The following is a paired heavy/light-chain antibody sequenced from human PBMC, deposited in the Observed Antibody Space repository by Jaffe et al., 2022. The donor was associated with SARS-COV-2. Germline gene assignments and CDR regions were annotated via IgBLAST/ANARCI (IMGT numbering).Light chain of an antibody. J-gene: IGKJ1*01. Sequence: DIQMTQSPSTLSASVRDRVTITCRASQSISNWLAWYQQKPGKAPKLLIYKASSLESGVPSRFSGSGSGTEFTLTISSLQADDFATYYCQQYNSYPRTFGQGTKVEIK. CDR3: QQYNSYPRT. CDR2: KAS. CDR1: QSISNW. V-gene: IGKV1-5*03.
Heavy chain of an antibody. CDR2: ISVSGGST. CDR3: ARGRDGFPDC. Sequence: EVQLLESGGDLVQPGGSLRLSCAASGFTFSSYGINWVRQAPGKGLEWVSTISVSGGSTYYADSVKGRFTISRDNSKNTLFLQMNSLRTEDTAVYYCARGRDGFPDCWGQGTLVTVSS. D-gene: IGHD5-12*01. J-gene: IGHJ4*02. V-gene: IGHV3-23*01. CDR1: GFTFSSYG.